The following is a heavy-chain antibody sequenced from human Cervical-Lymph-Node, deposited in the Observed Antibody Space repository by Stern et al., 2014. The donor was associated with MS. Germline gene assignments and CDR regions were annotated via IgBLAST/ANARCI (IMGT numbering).Heavy chain of an antibody. CDR1: GYTLSEIS. V-gene: IGHV1-24*01. CDR3: ATHRGRVTYYYGMDV. Sequence: VQLVQSGAEVKKPGASVKVSCKVSGYTLSEISMHWVRQAPGKGLESMGGFDPEHGETRYAQKFQGRVTMAEDRSTDTAYMELSSLRSEDTAVYYCATHRGRVTYYYGMDVWGQGTTVTVSS. J-gene: IGHJ6*02. CDR2: FDPEHGET. D-gene: IGHD2-21*02.